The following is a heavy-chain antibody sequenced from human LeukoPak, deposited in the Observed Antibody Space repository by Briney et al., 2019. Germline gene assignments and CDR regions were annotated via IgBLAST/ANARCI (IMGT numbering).Heavy chain of an antibody. V-gene: IGHV3-21*01. CDR1: GFTFSSYS. CDR3: ARGKNGNPPGLDY. D-gene: IGHD4-23*01. Sequence: PGGSLRLSCAASGFTFSSYSMNWVRQAPGKGLEWVSSISSSSSYIYYADSVKGRFTISRDNAKNSLYLQMNSLRAEDTAVYYCARGKNGNPPGLDYWGQGTLVTVSS. J-gene: IGHJ4*02. CDR2: ISSSSSYI.